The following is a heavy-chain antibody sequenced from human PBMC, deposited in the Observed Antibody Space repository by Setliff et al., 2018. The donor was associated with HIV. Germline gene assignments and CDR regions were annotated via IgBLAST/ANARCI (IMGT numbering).Heavy chain of an antibody. CDR3: ARTQPDTIFGVVVFDS. J-gene: IGHJ4*02. V-gene: IGHV4-39*01. D-gene: IGHD3-3*01. CDR1: GASIGNSGPGFY. Sequence: SETLSLTCTVSGASIGNSGPGFYWGWVRQPPGGGLEWIGSVYYSGTTYYNPSLRSRVTMSVGTSKNQLSLRLTSMTAADTAVYYCARTQPDTIFGVVVFDSWGQGKTVTVSS. CDR2: VYYSGTT.